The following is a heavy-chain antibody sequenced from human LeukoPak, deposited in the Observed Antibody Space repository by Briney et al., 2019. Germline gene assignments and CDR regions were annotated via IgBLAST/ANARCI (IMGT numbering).Heavy chain of an antibody. J-gene: IGHJ4*02. CDR1: GGSMSSDY. Sequence: SETLSLTCTVSGGSMSSDYWSWIRQPPGKGLEWIAYIYYSGGAYYNPSLKSRLAISVDTSKSQFSLKLSSVTAADTAVYYCATGYYFPDYWGQGTLVTVSS. CDR3: ATGYYFPDY. CDR2: IYYSGGA. D-gene: IGHD2/OR15-2a*01. V-gene: IGHV4-59*01.